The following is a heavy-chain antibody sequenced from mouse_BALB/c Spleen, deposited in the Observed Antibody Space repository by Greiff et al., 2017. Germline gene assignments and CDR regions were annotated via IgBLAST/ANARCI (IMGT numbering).Heavy chain of an antibody. CDR2: ISYSGST. Sequence: VQLVESGPSLVKPSQTLSLTCSVTGDSITSGYWNWIRKFPGNKLEYMGYISYSGSTYYNPSLKSRISITRDTSKNQYYLQLNSVTTEDTATYYCARRGVYYDYDAFAYWGQGTLVTVSA. J-gene: IGHJ3*01. V-gene: IGHV3-8*02. D-gene: IGHD2-4*01. CDR3: ARRGVYYDYDAFAY. CDR1: GDSITSGY.